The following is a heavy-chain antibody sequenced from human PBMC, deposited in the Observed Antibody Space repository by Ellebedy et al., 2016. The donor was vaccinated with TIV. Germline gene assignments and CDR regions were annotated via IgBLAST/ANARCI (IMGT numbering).Heavy chain of an antibody. V-gene: IGHV3-23*01. Sequence: GESLKISCAASGFTFSSYAMSWVRQAPGKGLEWVSAISGSGSSTYYADSVKGRFTISRDNSKNTLYMPMNSLRAEDTAVYYCAIDKLEWFSVVYDYQGMDVWGQGTTVTVSS. CDR2: ISGSGSST. J-gene: IGHJ6*02. CDR3: AIDKLEWFSVVYDYQGMDV. D-gene: IGHD3-3*01. CDR1: GFTFSSYA.